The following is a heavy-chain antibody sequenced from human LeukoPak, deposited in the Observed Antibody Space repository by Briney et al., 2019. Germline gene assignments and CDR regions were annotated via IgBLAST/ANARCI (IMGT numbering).Heavy chain of an antibody. CDR2: IIPIFGTA. J-gene: IGHJ1*01. D-gene: IGHD6-25*01. CDR1: GGTFSSYA. V-gene: IGHV1-69*13. CDR3: ARGPSTAGYFQH. Sequence: SVKVSCKASGGTFSSYAISWVRQAPGQGLEWMGGIIPIFGTANYAQKFQGRVTITADESTSTAYMELSSLRSEDTAVYYCARGPSTAGYFQHWGQGTLVTVSS.